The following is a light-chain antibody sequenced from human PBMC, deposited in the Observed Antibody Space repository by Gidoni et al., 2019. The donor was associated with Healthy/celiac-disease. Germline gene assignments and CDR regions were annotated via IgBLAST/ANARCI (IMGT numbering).Light chain of an antibody. CDR3: QQYGSSPGYT. V-gene: IGKV3-20*01. J-gene: IGKJ2*01. Sequence: LVLTQSPGTLSLSPGERATLSCRASQSVSSSYLAWYQQKHGQAPRLLIYGASSRATGSPDRFSGSGSGTDFTITISRLEPEDVAVYYCQQYGSSPGYTFGQGTKLEIK. CDR2: GAS. CDR1: QSVSSSY.